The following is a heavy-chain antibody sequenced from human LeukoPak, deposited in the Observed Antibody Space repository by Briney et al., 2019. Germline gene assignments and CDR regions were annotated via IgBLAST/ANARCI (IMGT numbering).Heavy chain of an antibody. D-gene: IGHD3-10*01. J-gene: IGHJ4*02. CDR3: ARVLYGSGYVFDY. CDR2: IYSGGST. Sequence: PGGSLRLSCAASGFTVSSNYMSWVRQAPGKGLEWVSVIYSGGSTYYADSVKGRFTISRDNSKNTLYLQMNSLRAEDTAVYYCARVLYGSGYVFDYWGQGTLVTVSS. CDR1: GFTVSSNY. V-gene: IGHV3-53*01.